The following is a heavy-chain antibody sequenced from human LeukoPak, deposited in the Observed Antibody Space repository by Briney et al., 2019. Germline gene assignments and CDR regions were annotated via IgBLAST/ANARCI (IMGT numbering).Heavy chain of an antibody. CDR2: IKEDGSEK. Sequence: GGSLRLSCSASGFMFRIYWMSWVHQAPGKGLEWVANIKEDGSEKHYVDSVKGRFTISRDNAQNSLYLQMNSLRAEETAVYYCVRSWQTSGWLPLYWGQGTLVTVSS. CDR1: GFMFRIYW. CDR3: VRSWQTSGWLPLY. V-gene: IGHV3-7*01. J-gene: IGHJ4*02. D-gene: IGHD6-19*01.